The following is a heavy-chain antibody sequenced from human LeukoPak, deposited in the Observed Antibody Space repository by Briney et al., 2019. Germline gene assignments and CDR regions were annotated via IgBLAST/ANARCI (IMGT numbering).Heavy chain of an antibody. CDR3: ARANFLYCSSTTCLFDY. CDR2: INPNDGDT. V-gene: IGHV1-2*02. D-gene: IGHD2-2*01. Sequence: ASVMVSCKASGYTFTDYYMHWVRQAPGQGFEWMGWINPNDGDTNYAQKFQGRVTMTRDTSISTAHMEVSRLRSDDTAVYYCARANFLYCSSTTCLFDYWGRGTLVTVSS. CDR1: GYTFTDYY. J-gene: IGHJ4*02.